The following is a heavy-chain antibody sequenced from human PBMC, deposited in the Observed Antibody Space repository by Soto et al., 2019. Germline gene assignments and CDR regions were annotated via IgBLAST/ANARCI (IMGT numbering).Heavy chain of an antibody. CDR1: GFTVSSNY. D-gene: IGHD6-6*01. CDR3: ARDRPKHLSRGGGYGMDV. J-gene: IGHJ6*02. V-gene: IGHV3-53*04. Sequence: GGSLRLSCAASGFTVSSNYMSWVRQAPGKGLEWVSVIYSGGSTYYADSVKGRFTISRHNSKNTLYLQMNSLRAEDTAVYYCARDRPKHLSRGGGYGMDVWGQGTTVTVSS. CDR2: IYSGGST.